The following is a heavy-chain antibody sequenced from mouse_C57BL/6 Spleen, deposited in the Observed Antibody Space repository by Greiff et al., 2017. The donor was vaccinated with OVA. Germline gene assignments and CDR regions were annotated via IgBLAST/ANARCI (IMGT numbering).Heavy chain of an antibody. CDR2: FYPGSGSI. J-gene: IGHJ3*01. CDR1: GYTFTEYT. D-gene: IGHD2-4*01. Sequence: VKLMESGAELVKPGASVKLSCKASGYTFTEYTIHWVKQRSGQGLEWIGWFYPGSGSIKYNEKFKDKATLTADKSSSTVYMELSRLTSEDSAVYFCARHEAPYDYDEAWFAYWGQGTLVTVSA. V-gene: IGHV1-62-2*01. CDR3: ARHEAPYDYDEAWFAY.